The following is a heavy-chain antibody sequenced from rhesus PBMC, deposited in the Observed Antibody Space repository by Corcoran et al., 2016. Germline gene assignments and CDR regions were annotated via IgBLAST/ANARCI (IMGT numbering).Heavy chain of an antibody. CDR2: IYGSSGST. CDR3: ARDAAGYYSGSLDY. CDR1: VGSFSSYW. D-gene: IGHD3-16*01. V-gene: IGHV4-160*01. J-gene: IGHJ4*01. Sequence: QVQLQESGPGLVKPSETLSLTFAVSVGSFSSYWLGWIRQPPGKGLERIGSIYGSSGSTEYNPSLKNRATISRDTSKNQVSLKLSSVTAADTAVYYCARDAAGYYSGSLDYWGQGVLVTVSS.